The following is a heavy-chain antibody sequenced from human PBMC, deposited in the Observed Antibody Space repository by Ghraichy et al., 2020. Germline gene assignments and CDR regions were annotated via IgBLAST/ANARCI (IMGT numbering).Heavy chain of an antibody. Sequence: GGSLRLSCAASGFTFSSYSMNWVRQAPGKGLEWVSSISSSSSYIYYADSVKGRFTISRDNAKNSLYLQMNSLRAEDTAVYYCARARGEYDYVSTRTLGYWGQGTLVTVSS. CDR1: GFTFSSYS. V-gene: IGHV3-21*01. J-gene: IGHJ4*02. CDR3: ARARGEYDYVSTRTLGY. CDR2: ISSSSSYI. D-gene: IGHD3-16*01.